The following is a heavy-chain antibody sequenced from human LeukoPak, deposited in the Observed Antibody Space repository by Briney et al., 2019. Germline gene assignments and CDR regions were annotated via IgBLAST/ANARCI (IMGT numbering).Heavy chain of an antibody. J-gene: IGHJ4*02. CDR3: ARPNGYNNYYFHY. CDR1: GFNFRSNV. CDR2: ISASGDDT. Sequence: GGSLRLSCAASGFNFRSNVMSWVRQAPGKGLQWVSSISASGDDTPYADAVKGRFTISRDNSKNTLYPRMNSLRAEDTAIYYCARPNGYNNYYFHYWGQGTLVTVSS. D-gene: IGHD5-24*01. V-gene: IGHV3-23*01.